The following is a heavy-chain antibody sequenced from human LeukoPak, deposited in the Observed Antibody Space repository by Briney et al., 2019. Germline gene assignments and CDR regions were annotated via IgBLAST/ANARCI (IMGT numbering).Heavy chain of an antibody. V-gene: IGHV3-23*01. CDR1: GFTFSNYG. CDR3: AKTSVGEGRIIGSGYFDN. CDR2: LSASGGTT. Sequence: SGGSLRLSCAASGFTFSNYGMSWVRQAPGKGLEWVSLLSASGGTTYYADSVKGRFTISRDNSKNTLFLQMNSLRAEDTAIYYCAKTSVGEGRIIGSGYFDNWGQGTLVTVSS. D-gene: IGHD2-15*01. J-gene: IGHJ4*02.